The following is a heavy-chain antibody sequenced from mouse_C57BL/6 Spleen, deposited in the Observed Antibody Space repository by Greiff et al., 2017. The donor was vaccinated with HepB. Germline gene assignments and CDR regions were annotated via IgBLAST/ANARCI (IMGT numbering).Heavy chain of an antibody. V-gene: IGHV7-3*01. D-gene: IGHD2-12*01. J-gene: IGHJ2*01. CDR1: GFTFTDYY. CDR3: ARWDDSYYFDY. CDR2: IRNKANGYTT. Sequence: EVMLVESGGGLVQPGGSLSLSCAASGFTFTDYYMSWVRQPPGKALEWLGFIRNKANGYTTEYSASVKGRFTISRDNSQSILYLQMNALRAEDSATDYCARWDDSYYFDYWGQGTTLTVSS.